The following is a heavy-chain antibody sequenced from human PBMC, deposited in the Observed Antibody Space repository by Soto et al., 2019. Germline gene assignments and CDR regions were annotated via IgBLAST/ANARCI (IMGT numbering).Heavy chain of an antibody. V-gene: IGHV1-69*13. J-gene: IGHJ6*02. CDR3: ARGPTTVTTPHYYYGMDV. CDR2: IIPIFGTA. CDR1: GGTFSSYA. D-gene: IGHD4-17*01. Sequence: VASVKVSCKASGGTFSSYAISWVRQAPGQGLEWMGGIIPIFGTANYAQKFQGRVTITADESTSTAYMELSSLRSEDTAVYYCARGPTTVTTPHYYYGMDVWGQGTTVTVS.